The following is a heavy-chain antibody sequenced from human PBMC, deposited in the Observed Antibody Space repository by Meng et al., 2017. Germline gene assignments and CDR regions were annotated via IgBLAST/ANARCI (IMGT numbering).Heavy chain of an antibody. CDR1: GFTFSSYS. CDR3: ARGGFVRLAGTTDY. Sequence: GESLKISCAASGFTFSSYSMNWVRQAPGKGLEWVSSISSSSSYIYYADSVKGRFTISRDNAKNSLYLQMNSLRAEDTAVYYCARGGFVRLAGTTDYWGQGTLVTVSS. V-gene: IGHV3-21*01. CDR2: ISSSSSYI. J-gene: IGHJ4*02. D-gene: IGHD1-7*01.